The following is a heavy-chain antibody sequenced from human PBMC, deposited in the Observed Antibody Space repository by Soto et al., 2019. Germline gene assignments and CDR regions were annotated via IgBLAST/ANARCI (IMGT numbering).Heavy chain of an antibody. V-gene: IGHV4-61*01. D-gene: IGHD2-2*01. J-gene: IGHJ4*02. Sequence: QVQLQESGPGLVKPSETLSLTCSVSGGSVSSASYYWSWIRQPPGKGLEWIAYIYSGGNTNYNPSLKSRLTLSVETSKNKFSLKLTSVTAADTAVYYCARKSIGDGYQRSLWGQGTLVTVSS. CDR2: IYSGGNT. CDR3: ARKSIGDGYQRSL. CDR1: GGSVSSASYY.